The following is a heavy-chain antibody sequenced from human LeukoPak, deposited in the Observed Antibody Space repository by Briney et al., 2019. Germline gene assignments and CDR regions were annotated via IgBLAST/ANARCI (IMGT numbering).Heavy chain of an antibody. J-gene: IGHJ5*02. CDR3: ARVRGYCSSTRCYGENWFDP. D-gene: IGHD2-2*01. CDR2: SSAYNGNT. Sequence: ASVKVSCKASGYTFTSYGVSWVRRAPGQRLEWRGWSSAYNGNTKYAQKRQGRVTMTTDTSTSTAYMELRSLRSDDTAVYYCARVRGYCSSTRCYGENWFDPWGQGTLVTVSS. CDR1: GYTFTSYG. V-gene: IGHV1-18*04.